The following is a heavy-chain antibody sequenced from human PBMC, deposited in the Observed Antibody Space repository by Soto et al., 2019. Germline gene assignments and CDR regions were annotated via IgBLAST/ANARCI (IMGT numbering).Heavy chain of an antibody. CDR2: ISSSSTNI. Sequence: QLVASGGGLVQPGGSLRLSCAASGFTFSSYSMNWVRQAPGKGLEWVSYISSSSTNIYYADPVKGRVTISRDNAKNSLYLQMNSLRDEDTAVYYCARERFFDYWGQVTLVTVSS. CDR3: ARERFFDY. J-gene: IGHJ4*02. CDR1: GFTFSSYS. V-gene: IGHV3-48*02. D-gene: IGHD3-16*01.